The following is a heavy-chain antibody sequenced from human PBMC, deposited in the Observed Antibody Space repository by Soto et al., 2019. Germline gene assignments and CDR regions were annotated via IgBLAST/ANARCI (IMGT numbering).Heavy chain of an antibody. J-gene: IGHJ5*01. CDR3: EREEKNGFDS. CDR2: INPNNGDT. CDR1: GYTFTGYY. Sequence: GXSVKVSCKASGYTFTGYYMHWVRQAPGQGLEWMGWINPNNGDTKYAQRFQGRVTVTRDTSSNTIYMELRRLTSDDTAVYYCEREEKNGFDSWGQGTLVTVSS. V-gene: IGHV1-2*02.